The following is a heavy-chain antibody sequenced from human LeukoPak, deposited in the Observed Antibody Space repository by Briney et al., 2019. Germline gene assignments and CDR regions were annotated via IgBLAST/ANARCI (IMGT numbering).Heavy chain of an antibody. D-gene: IGHD2-2*01. CDR1: GGTFTSYA. Sequence: GASVKVSCKASGGTFTSYAISWVRQAPGQGLEWMGGIIPIFGTANYAQKFQGRVTITADESTSTAYMELSSLRSEDTAVYYCARGDQLLVKHYYYNYGMDVWGKGTTVTVSS. CDR3: ARGDQLLVKHYYYNYGMDV. CDR2: IIPIFGTA. V-gene: IGHV1-69*13. J-gene: IGHJ6*04.